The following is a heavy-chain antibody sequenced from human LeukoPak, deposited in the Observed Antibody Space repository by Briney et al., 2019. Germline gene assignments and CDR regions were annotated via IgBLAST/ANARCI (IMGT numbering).Heavy chain of an antibody. D-gene: IGHD3-10*01. Sequence: GGSLRLSCAASGFTFSSYSMNWVRQAPGKGLEWVSYISFSSSTIYYADSVKGRFTISRDNSKNTLYLQMNSLRAEDTAVYYCARGVRGVISDAFDIWGQGTMVTVSS. CDR3: ARGVRGVISDAFDI. CDR1: GFTFSSYS. V-gene: IGHV3-48*01. J-gene: IGHJ3*02. CDR2: ISFSSSTI.